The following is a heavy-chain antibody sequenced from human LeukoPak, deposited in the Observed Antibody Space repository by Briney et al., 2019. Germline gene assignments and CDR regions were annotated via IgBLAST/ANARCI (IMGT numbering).Heavy chain of an antibody. D-gene: IGHD6-6*01. Sequence: PSETLSLTCIVSGSSINSGYYWGWIRQTPGKRLEWIGTISDRGSTYNNPSLKSRVTISVDTSKDQLSLKLTSVTAADTAVYYCARLPGASRPRYYFDYWGQGTLVTVSS. CDR3: ARLPGASRPRYYFDY. V-gene: IGHV4-38-2*02. CDR1: GSSINSGYY. J-gene: IGHJ4*02. CDR2: ISDRGST.